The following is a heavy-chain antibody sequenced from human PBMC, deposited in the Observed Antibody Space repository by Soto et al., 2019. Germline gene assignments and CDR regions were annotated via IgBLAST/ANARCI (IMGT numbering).Heavy chain of an antibody. V-gene: IGHV3-30*18. CDR1: GFTFSSYG. CDR2: ISYDGSNK. Sequence: PGESLKISCAASGFTFSSYGMHWVRQAPGKGLEWVAVISYDGSNKYYADSVKGRFTISRDNSKNTLYLQMNSLRAEDTAVYYCAKDGTTSTCYFDTWGQGTLLTVSS. J-gene: IGHJ4*02. D-gene: IGHD1-1*01. CDR3: AKDGTTSTCYFDT.